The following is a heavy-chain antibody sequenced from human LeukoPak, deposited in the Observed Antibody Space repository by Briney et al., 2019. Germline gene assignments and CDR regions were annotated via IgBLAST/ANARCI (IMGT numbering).Heavy chain of an antibody. CDR1: GFTFNNYA. D-gene: IGHD4-17*01. CDR3: AKDNTYGDY. V-gene: IGHV3-23*01. J-gene: IGHJ4*02. CDR2: ISSSGGST. Sequence: GGSLRLSCAASGFTFNNYAMSWVRQAPGKGLEWVSAISSSGGSTYYADSVKGRFTISRDKSKNTPYLQMNSLRAEDTAIYYCAKDNTYGDYWGQGTLVTVSS.